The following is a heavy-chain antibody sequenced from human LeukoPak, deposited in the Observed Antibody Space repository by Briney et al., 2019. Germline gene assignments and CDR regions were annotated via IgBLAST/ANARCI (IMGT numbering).Heavy chain of an antibody. CDR1: VYTFTGYY. CDR2: INPNSGGT. CDR3: ARDLNCGGDCYAFEIGAVDY. V-gene: IGHV1-2*02. Sequence: ASVKVSCKASVYTFTGYYMHWVRQAPGQGLEWMGWINPNSGGTNYAQKFQGRVTMTRDTSISTAYMELSRLRSDDTAVYYCARDLNCGGDCYAFEIGAVDYWGQGTLVTVSS. D-gene: IGHD2-21*02. J-gene: IGHJ4*02.